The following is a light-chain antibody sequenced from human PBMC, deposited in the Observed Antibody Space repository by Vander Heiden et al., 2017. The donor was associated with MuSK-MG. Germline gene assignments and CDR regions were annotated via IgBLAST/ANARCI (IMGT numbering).Light chain of an antibody. J-gene: IGLJ2*01. CDR2: EDS. V-gene: IGLV3-21*02. CDR1: DVGGKS. CDR3: QVWEIGHDYPV. Sequence: SHVLTQPPSVSMAPGQTARITCGENDVGGKSVHWYQQKPGQAPVRGGEEDSDRPSGIPERFAGYNSGKKENLNTSRVEAGDESDDDCQVWEIGHDYPVFGGGTKLPLL.